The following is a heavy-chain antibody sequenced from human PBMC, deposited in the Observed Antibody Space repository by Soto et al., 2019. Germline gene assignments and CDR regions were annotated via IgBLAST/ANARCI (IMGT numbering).Heavy chain of an antibody. J-gene: IGHJ4*02. Sequence: ASVKVSCKASGGTFSSYTISWVRQAPGQGLEWMGRIIPILGIANYAQKFQGRVTITADKSTSTAYMELSSLRSEDTAVYYCARAFYCSGGSCYSDYWGQGTLVTVSS. CDR3: ARAFYCSGGSCYSDY. CDR2: IIPILGIA. V-gene: IGHV1-69*02. D-gene: IGHD2-15*01. CDR1: GGTFSSYT.